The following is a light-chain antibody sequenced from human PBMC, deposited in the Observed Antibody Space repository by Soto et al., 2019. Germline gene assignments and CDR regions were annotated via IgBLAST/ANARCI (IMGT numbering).Light chain of an antibody. V-gene: IGKV3-20*01. CDR3: QQYGQSPPFL. CDR2: GAS. Sequence: EIVLTQSPGTLSLSPGERATLSCRASQSVSSSYLAWYQQKPGQAPRLLIYGASSRATAIPDRFSASVSGTDVTLTISRLEPEFFAVYYCQQYGQSPPFLFRPGTKVDIK. J-gene: IGKJ3*01. CDR1: QSVSSSY.